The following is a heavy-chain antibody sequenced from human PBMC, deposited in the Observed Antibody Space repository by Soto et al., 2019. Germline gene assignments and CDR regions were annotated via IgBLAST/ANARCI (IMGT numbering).Heavy chain of an antibody. V-gene: IGHV3-74*01. Sequence: EVQLVESGGGLVQPGGSLRLSCAASGFTFSSYWMHWVRQAPGKGLVWVSRINSDGSTTSYADSVKGRFTISRDNAKNTLYLQMNSLRAEDTAVYFCASEPFYCSGGSCYSGEGEYWGQGTLVTVSS. CDR2: INSDGSTT. D-gene: IGHD2-15*01. CDR1: GFTFSSYW. CDR3: ASEPFYCSGGSCYSGEGEY. J-gene: IGHJ4*02.